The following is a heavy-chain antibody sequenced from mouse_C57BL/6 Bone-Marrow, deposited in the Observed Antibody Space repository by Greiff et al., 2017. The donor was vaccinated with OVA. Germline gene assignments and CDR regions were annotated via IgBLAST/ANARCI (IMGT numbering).Heavy chain of an antibody. J-gene: IGHJ2*01. Sequence: VQLQQSGAELVRPGASVKLSCKASGYTFTDYYINWVKQRPGQGLEWIARIYPGSGNTYYNEKFKGKATLTAEKSSSTAYMQLSSLTSEDSAVYFCARRGDGYYFYYFDYWGQGTTLTVSS. CDR1: GYTFTDYY. V-gene: IGHV1-76*01. CDR3: ARRGDGYYFYYFDY. D-gene: IGHD2-3*01. CDR2: IYPGSGNT.